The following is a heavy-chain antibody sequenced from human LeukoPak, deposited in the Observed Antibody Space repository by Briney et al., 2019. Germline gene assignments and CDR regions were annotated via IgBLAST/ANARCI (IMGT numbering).Heavy chain of an antibody. CDR3: ARTTSSSALFY. D-gene: IGHD6-6*01. CDR1: GYTFTGYY. Sequence: ASVKVSFKASGYTFTGYYMHWVRQAPGQGLEWMGWINPNSGGTNYAQKFRGRVTMTRDTSISTAYMELSRLKSDDTALYYCARTTSSSALFYWGQGTLVTVSS. V-gene: IGHV1-2*02. J-gene: IGHJ4*02. CDR2: INPNSGGT.